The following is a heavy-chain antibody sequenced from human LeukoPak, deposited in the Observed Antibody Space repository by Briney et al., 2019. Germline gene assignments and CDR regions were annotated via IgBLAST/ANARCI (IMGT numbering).Heavy chain of an antibody. Sequence: GGSLRLSCAGSGFTFSSYAMSWVRQAPGKGLEWASAISGSGDNTYYADSVKGRFTISRDNSKNTLYLQMNSLRAEDTAVYFCAKDGDLGYCSGGSCYSAYWGQGTLVTVSS. CDR1: GFTFSSYA. D-gene: IGHD2-15*01. J-gene: IGHJ4*02. V-gene: IGHV3-23*01. CDR2: ISGSGDNT. CDR3: AKDGDLGYCSGGSCYSAY.